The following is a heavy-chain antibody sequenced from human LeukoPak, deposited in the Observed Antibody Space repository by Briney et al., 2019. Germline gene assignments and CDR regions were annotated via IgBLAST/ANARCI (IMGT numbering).Heavy chain of an antibody. CDR1: GGTFSSYA. Sequence: SVKVSCKASGGTFSSYAISWVRQAPGQGLEWMGGIIPIFGTANYAQKFQGRVTITTDESTSTAYMELSSLRSEDTAVYYCARDRGDSSSWKGGAFDIWGQGTMVTVSS. CDR3: ARDRGDSSSWKGGAFDI. J-gene: IGHJ3*02. CDR2: IIPIFGTA. V-gene: IGHV1-69*05. D-gene: IGHD6-13*01.